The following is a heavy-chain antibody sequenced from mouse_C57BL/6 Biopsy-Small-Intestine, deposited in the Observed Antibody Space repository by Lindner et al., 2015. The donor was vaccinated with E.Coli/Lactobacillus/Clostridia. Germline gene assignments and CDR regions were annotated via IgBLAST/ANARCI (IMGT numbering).Heavy chain of an antibody. CDR2: ISSGSSTI. V-gene: IGHV5-17*01. J-gene: IGHJ1*03. CDR1: GFTFSDYG. D-gene: IGHD2-4*01. CDR3: ARGYDYVRYFDV. Sequence: VQLQESGGGLVKPGGSLKLSCAASGFTFSDYGMHWVRQAPEKGLEWVAYISSGSSTIYYADTVKGRFTISRDNAKNTLFLQMTSLRSEDTAMYYCARGYDYVRYFDVWGTGTTVTVSS.